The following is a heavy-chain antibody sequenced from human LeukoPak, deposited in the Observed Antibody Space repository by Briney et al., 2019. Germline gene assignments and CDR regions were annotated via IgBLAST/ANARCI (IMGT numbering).Heavy chain of an antibody. CDR1: GFTFSSYS. CDR2: ISSSSSCI. V-gene: IGHV3-21*01. D-gene: IGHD3-22*01. CDR3: ARDYYDSSADFQH. J-gene: IGHJ1*01. Sequence: GGSLRLSCAASGFTFSSYSMNWVRQAPGKGLEWVSSISSSSSCIYYADSVKGRFTISRDNAKNSLYLQMNSLRAEDTAVYYCARDYYDSSADFQHWGQGTLVTVSS.